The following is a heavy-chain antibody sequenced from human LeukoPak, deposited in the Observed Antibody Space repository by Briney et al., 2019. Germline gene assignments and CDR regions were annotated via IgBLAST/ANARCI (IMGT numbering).Heavy chain of an antibody. J-gene: IGHJ4*02. V-gene: IGHV3-33*01. CDR1: GFTFSSYG. CDR2: IWYDGSNK. Sequence: GGSLRLSCAASGFTFSSYGMHWVRQAPGKGLEWVAVIWYDGSNKYYADSVKGRFTISRDNSKNTLYLQMNSLRAEDTAVYYCARDLNPEIVVVPVAILGGFLDYWGQGTLVTVSS. CDR3: ARDLNPEIVVVPVAILGGFLDY. D-gene: IGHD2-2*02.